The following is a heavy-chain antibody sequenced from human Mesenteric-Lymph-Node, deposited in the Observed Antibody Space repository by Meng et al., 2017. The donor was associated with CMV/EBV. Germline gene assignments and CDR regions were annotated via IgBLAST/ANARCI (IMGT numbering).Heavy chain of an antibody. CDR3: ARDRPYYYDSSGYYSDNWFDP. CDR1: GGSVSGYY. CDR2: INHSGST. J-gene: IGHJ5*02. D-gene: IGHD3-22*01. Sequence: RWGLGLVKPWEPLSLTCAVDGGSVSGYYWCWIRQPPGKGLDWIGEINHSGSTNYNPSLKSRVTISVDTSKNQFSLKLSSVTAADTAVYYCARDRPYYYDSSGYYSDNWFDPWGQGALVTVSS. V-gene: IGHV4-34*01.